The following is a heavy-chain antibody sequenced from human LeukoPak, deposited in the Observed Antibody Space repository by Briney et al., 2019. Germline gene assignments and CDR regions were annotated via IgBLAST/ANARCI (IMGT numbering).Heavy chain of an antibody. CDR1: GYIFTGYA. V-gene: IGHV1-3*01. Sequence: ASVKVSCKASGYIFTGYAIQWVRQAPGQGLEWMGWIDANNGRTKYSEKFQGRVTMTRDTSASTAYMELRGLKSEDTAVYYCARARWTSSGTTYYLDYWGKGTLVTVSS. J-gene: IGHJ4*01. D-gene: IGHD3-10*01. CDR2: IDANNGRT. CDR3: ARARWTSSGTTYYLDY.